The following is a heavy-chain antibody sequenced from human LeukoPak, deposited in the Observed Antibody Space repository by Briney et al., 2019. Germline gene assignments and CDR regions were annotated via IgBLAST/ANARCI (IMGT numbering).Heavy chain of an antibody. Sequence: PSETLSLTCTVSGGSMNNYYWNWIRQSPKKGLKCIGFVFSRGTTNFNPSFRSRLTMSIDTSRNQFSLRLTSMTAADTDVYFCARSWAAKWELPGQFDSWGQGSLVTVSS. V-gene: IGHV4-4*07. CDR2: VFSRGTT. D-gene: IGHD1-26*01. CDR1: GGSMNNYY. CDR3: ARSWAAKWELPGQFDS. J-gene: IGHJ4*02.